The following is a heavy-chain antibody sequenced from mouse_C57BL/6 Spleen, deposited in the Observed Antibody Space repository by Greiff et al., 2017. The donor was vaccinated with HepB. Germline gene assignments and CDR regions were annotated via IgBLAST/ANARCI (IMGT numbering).Heavy chain of an antibody. CDR2: INPNNGGT. CDR3: ARRATVGGHYYAMDY. CDR1: GYTFTDYN. Sequence: EVQLQQSGPELVKPGASVKIPCKASGYTFTDYNMDWVKQSHGKSLEWIGDINPNNGGTIYNQKFKGKATLTVDKSSSTAYMELRSLTSEDTAVYYCARRATVGGHYYAMDYWGQGTAVTVSS. D-gene: IGHD1-1*01. J-gene: IGHJ4*01. V-gene: IGHV1-18*01.